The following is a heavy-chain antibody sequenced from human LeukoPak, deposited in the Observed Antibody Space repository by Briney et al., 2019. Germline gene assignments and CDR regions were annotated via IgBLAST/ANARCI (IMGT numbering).Heavy chain of an antibody. CDR3: ARVFDYGDYEIDY. CDR1: GYTFTGYY. D-gene: IGHD4-17*01. V-gene: IGHV1-2*02. Sequence: AASVKVSCKASGYTFTGYYMHWVRQAPGQGLEWMGWINPNSGGTNYAQKFQGRVTMTRDTSISTAYMELSRLRSDDTAVYYCARVFDYGDYEIDYWGQGTLVTVSS. CDR2: INPNSGGT. J-gene: IGHJ4*02.